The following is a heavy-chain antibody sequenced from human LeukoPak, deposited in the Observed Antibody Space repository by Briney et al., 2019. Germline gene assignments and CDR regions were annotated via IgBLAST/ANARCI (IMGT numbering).Heavy chain of an antibody. CDR1: GGTFSSYA. D-gene: IGHD3-22*01. Sequence: SVKVSCKASGGTFSSYAISWVRQAPGQGLEWMGGIIPIFGTANYAQKFQGRVTITTDESTSTAYMELSSLRSEDTAVYYCARKGTYYYDSSGYSVEYFDLWGRGALVTVSS. CDR3: ARKGTYYYDSSGYSVEYFDL. V-gene: IGHV1-69*05. CDR2: IIPIFGTA. J-gene: IGHJ2*01.